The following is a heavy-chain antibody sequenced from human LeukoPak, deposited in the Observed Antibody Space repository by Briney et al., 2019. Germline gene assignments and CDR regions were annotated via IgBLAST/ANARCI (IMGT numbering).Heavy chain of an antibody. CDR2: ISSSGSTI. J-gene: IGHJ6*04. V-gene: IGHV3-48*04. D-gene: IGHD3-10*02. Sequence: GGSLRLSCAASGFMFSSYWMSWVRQAPGKGLEWVSYISSSGSTIYYADSVKGRFTISRDNAKNSLYLQMNSLRAEDTAVYYCAELGITMIGGVWGKGTTVTISS. CDR3: AELGITMIGGV. CDR1: GFMFSSYW.